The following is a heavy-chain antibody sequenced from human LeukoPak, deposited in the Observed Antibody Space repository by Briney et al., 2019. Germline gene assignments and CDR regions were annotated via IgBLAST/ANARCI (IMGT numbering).Heavy chain of an antibody. J-gene: IGHJ4*02. CDR2: MNPNNGDS. D-gene: IGHD6-25*01. Sequence: ASVKVSCKASGYTFTNYHINWVRQATGQRREGMGWMNPNNGDSGYAQKFQGRVTITRDTSISTSYMELRSLRSDDTAVYFCARTTSFTASGYDYWGQGTLVTVSS. CDR1: GYTFTNYH. V-gene: IGHV1-8*03. CDR3: ARTTSFTASGYDY.